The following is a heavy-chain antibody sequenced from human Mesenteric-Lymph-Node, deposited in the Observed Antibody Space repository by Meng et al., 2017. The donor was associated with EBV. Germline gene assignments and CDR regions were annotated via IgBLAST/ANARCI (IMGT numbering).Heavy chain of an antibody. CDR2: IKSKTDGGTT. V-gene: IGHV3-15*01. J-gene: IGHJ5*02. CDR3: SKVWAP. CDR1: GFTFSNAW. D-gene: IGHD3-16*01. Sequence: EGQRLEAGGGLGKPGGSLSLSCAATGFTFSNAWMSWVRQAPGKGLEWVGRIKSKTDGGTTDYAAPVKGRFTISRDDSKNTLYLQMNSLGVEDTAMYYCSKVWAPWGQGTLVTVSS.